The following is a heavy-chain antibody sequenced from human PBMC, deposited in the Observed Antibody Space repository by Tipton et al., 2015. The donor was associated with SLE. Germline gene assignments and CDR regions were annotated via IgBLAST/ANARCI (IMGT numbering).Heavy chain of an antibody. D-gene: IGHD1-26*01. Sequence: LRLSCTVSGGSISSYYWSWIRQPPGKGLEWIGYIYYSGGTNYNPSLKSRVTISVDTSKNQFSLKLSSVTAADTAVYYCASQPWERPDYWGQGTLVTVAS. V-gene: IGHV4-59*08. J-gene: IGHJ4*02. CDR2: IYYSGGT. CDR3: ASQPWERPDY. CDR1: GGSISSYY.